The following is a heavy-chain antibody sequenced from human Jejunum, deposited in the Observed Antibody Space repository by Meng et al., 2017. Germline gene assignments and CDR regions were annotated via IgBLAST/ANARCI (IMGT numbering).Heavy chain of an antibody. CDR2: ISSGSDSI. V-gene: IGHV3-21*01. J-gene: IGHJ4*02. Sequence: GESLKISCAASGFTFNTYTMNWVRQAPGTGLEWVSSISSGSDSIYYADSLKGRFTVSRDNAKNSLFLQMNSLRAEDTAMYYCTRATYGGNSVALVDYWGQGTLVTVSS. CDR3: TRATYGGNSVALVDY. CDR1: GFTFNTYT. D-gene: IGHD4-23*01.